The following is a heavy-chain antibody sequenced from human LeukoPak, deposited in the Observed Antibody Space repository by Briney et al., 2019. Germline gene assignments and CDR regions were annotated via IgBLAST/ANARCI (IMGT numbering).Heavy chain of an antibody. J-gene: IGHJ3*02. CDR1: GFTFSSYG. CDR2: IYSGGST. V-gene: IGHV3-53*01. CDR3: ARARLDAFDI. Sequence: GRSLRLSCAASGFTFSSYGMHWVRQAPGKGLEWVSVIYSGGSTYYADSVKGRFTISRDNSKNTLYLQMNSLRAEDTAVYYCARARLDAFDIWGQGTMVTVSS. D-gene: IGHD6-25*01.